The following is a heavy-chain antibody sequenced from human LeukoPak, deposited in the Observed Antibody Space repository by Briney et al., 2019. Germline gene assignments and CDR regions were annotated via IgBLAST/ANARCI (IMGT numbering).Heavy chain of an antibody. V-gene: IGHV3-69-1*01. CDR3: AREPSGGSYWGYFDY. CDR1: GFTVSDNY. CDR2: ISSSSTI. J-gene: IGHJ4*02. D-gene: IGHD1-26*01. Sequence: GGSLRLSCAASGFTVSDNYMTWVRQAPGKGLEWVSYISSSSTIYYADSVKGRFTISRDNAKNSLFLQMNSLRVEDTAVYYCAREPSGGSYWGYFDYWGQGTLVTVSS.